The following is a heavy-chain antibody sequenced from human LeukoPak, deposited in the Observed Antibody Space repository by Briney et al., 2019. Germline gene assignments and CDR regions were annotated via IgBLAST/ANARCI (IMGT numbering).Heavy chain of an antibody. V-gene: IGHV3-23*01. J-gene: IGHJ4*02. CDR2: ISPGGEIT. CDR3: ARALRIYYYFDY. D-gene: IGHD1-26*01. CDR1: GFTFSIYG. Sequence: GGSLRLSCAASGFTFSIYGMNWVRQAPGKGLEWVSGISPGGEITYYADSVKGRFTISRDNSKNTVSLQMNSLRAEDTAVYYCARALRIYYYFDYWGQGTLVTVSS.